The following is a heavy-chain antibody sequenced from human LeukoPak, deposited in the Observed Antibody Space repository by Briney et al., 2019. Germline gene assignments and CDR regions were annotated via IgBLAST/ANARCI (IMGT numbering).Heavy chain of an antibody. CDR3: ARVALSGYCSGGSCYVDWFDP. J-gene: IGHJ5*02. CDR2: TYYRSKLYN. V-gene: IGHV6-1*01. CDR1: GDSFSSNSAA. D-gene: IGHD2-15*01. Sequence: SQTLSLTCGISGDSFSSNSAAWNWIRQSPSRGLEWLGRTYYRSKLYNDYAVSVKIRITINPDTSKHQFSLQLNSVTPEDTAVYYCARVALSGYCSGGSCYVDWFDPWGQGTLVTVSS.